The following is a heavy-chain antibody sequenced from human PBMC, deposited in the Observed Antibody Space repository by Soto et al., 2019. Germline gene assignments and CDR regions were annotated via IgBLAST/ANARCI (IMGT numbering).Heavy chain of an antibody. J-gene: IGHJ4*02. Sequence: QVQLQQSGPGLVKPSQTLSLTCAITGDSVSSNSAAWNWIRQSPSRGLEWLGRTYYRSKWYHDYAVSVRSRITFNPDTSKNQFSLQLNSVTPDDTAVYFCARDRYSNTYFDYWGQGTLVTVSS. V-gene: IGHV6-1*01. D-gene: IGHD4-4*01. CDR2: TYYRSKWYH. CDR1: GDSVSSNSAA. CDR3: ARDRYSNTYFDY.